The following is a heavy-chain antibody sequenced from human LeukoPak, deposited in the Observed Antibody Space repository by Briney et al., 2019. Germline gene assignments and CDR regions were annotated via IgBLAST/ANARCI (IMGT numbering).Heavy chain of an antibody. CDR3: ARSSVAVTGAFDY. J-gene: IGHJ4*02. Sequence: SQTLSLTCAISGDSVSSNSGAWNWIRQYPSRGLEWLGRTYYRSKWYNDYAVSVKSRITISPDTSNNHFSLHLNSVTPEDTAVYYCARSSVAVTGAFDYWGQGTLVTVSS. D-gene: IGHD6-19*01. CDR1: GDSVSSNSGA. CDR2: TYYRSKWYN. V-gene: IGHV6-1*01.